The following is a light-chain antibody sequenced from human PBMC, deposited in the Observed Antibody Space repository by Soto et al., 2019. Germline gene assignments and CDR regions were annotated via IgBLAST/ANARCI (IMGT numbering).Light chain of an antibody. V-gene: IGKV3-20*01. CDR2: GAS. J-gene: IGKJ1*01. Sequence: EIVLTQSPGTLSLSPGERATLSCRASQSVRSSHLAWYQQMPGQAPRLLTFGASNRATGIPDRFSGSGSGTDFTLTISSLQPDDFATYYCQHYNSYSEAFGQGTKVDIK. CDR1: QSVRSSH. CDR3: QHYNSYSEA.